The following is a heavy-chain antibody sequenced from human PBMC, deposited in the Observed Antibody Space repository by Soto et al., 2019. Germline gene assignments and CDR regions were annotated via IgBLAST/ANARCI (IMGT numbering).Heavy chain of an antibody. J-gene: IGHJ4*02. CDR3: ATYGISGYPGFIDN. Sequence: PGGSLRLSCAASGFTFSSYAMSWVRQAPGKGLEWVGRIKSKTDGGTTEYGAPVKGRFTISRDDSKNTLHLQMNSLKTEDTAVYYCATYGISGYPGFIDNWGQGTLVTVSS. V-gene: IGHV3-15*07. CDR2: IKSKTDGGTT. CDR1: GFTFSSYA. D-gene: IGHD3-22*01.